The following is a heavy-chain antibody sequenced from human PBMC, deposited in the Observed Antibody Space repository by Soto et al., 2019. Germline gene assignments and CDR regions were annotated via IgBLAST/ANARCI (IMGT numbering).Heavy chain of an antibody. V-gene: IGHV3-30*18. CDR2: MSYDRSNK. Sequence: QVLLVESGGGVVQPGRSLRLSCAASGFIFSSYGMHWVRQAPGKGLEWVAVMSYDRSNKYYADSVKGRFTISRDNSKNTLYLHMTSLRAEDKAIYYCAKGHPTDDYHGSGSIFYYYYAMDVWGQGTTVTVSS. CDR1: GFIFSSYG. CDR3: AKGHPTDDYHGSGSIFYYYYAMDV. D-gene: IGHD3-10*01. J-gene: IGHJ6*02.